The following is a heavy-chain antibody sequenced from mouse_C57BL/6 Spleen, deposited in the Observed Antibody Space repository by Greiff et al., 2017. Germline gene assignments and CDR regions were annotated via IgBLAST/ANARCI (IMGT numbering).Heavy chain of an antibody. Sequence: QVQLQQPGAELVMPGASVKLSCKASGYTFTSYWMHWVKQRPGQGLEWIGEIDPSDSYTNYNQKFKGKSTLTVDKSSSTAYMQLSSLTSEDSAVYYCARNWRYFDVWGTGTTVTVSS. V-gene: IGHV1-69*01. CDR1: GYTFTSYW. D-gene: IGHD4-1*01. CDR2: IDPSDSYT. CDR3: ARNWRYFDV. J-gene: IGHJ1*03.